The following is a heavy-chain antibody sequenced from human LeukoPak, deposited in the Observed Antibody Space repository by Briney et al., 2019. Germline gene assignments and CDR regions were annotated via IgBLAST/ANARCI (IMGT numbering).Heavy chain of an antibody. Sequence: SETLSLTCTVSGGSISSGDYYWSWIRQPPGKGLEWIGYIYYSGGTYYNPSLKSRVTISVDTSKNQFSLKLSSVTAADTAVYYCARDSGGWYARVDYWGQGTLVTVSS. V-gene: IGHV4-30-4*08. J-gene: IGHJ4*02. CDR2: IYYSGGT. CDR1: GGSISSGDYY. CDR3: ARDSGGWYARVDY. D-gene: IGHD6-19*01.